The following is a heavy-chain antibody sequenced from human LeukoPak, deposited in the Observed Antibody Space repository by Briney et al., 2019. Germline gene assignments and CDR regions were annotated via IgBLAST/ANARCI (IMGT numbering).Heavy chain of an antibody. CDR2: ISGSGGST. V-gene: IGHV3-23*01. CDR1: GFTFSSYA. CDR3: AKIPNKYCSGGSCYLDY. J-gene: IGHJ4*02. Sequence: PGGSLRLSCAASGFTFSSYAMSWVRQAPGKGLEWVSAISGSGGSTYYADSVKGRFTISRDNSKNTLYLQMNSLRAEDTAVYYCAKIPNKYCSGGSCYLDYWGQGTLVTVSS. D-gene: IGHD2-15*01.